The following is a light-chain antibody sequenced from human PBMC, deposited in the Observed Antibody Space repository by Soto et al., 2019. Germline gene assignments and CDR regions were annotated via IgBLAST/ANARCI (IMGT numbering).Light chain of an antibody. CDR1: QYISSS. CDR3: QQSYTWPRT. Sequence: EIVMTQSPGTLSVSPGERATLSCRASQYISSSLAWYQQRPGQPPRLLIYSASARVAGIPARFSASGSGTDFTLTISSLQSEDFAVYYCQQSYTWPRTFGQGTKVEIK. J-gene: IGKJ1*01. V-gene: IGKV3-15*01. CDR2: SAS.